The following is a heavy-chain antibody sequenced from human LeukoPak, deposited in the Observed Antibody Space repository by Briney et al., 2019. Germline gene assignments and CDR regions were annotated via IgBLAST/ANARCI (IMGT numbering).Heavy chain of an antibody. CDR1: GFTFSSYA. V-gene: IGHV3-23*01. CDR2: ISGSGGST. D-gene: IGHD6-13*01. CDR3: ASPSIIAALGTNH. J-gene: IGHJ4*02. Sequence: GGPLRLSCAASGFTFSSYAMSWVRQAPGKGLEWVSAISGSGGSTYYADSVKGRFTVSRDNSKNTLYLQMNSLRAEDTAVYYCASPSIIAALGTNHWGQGTLVTVSS.